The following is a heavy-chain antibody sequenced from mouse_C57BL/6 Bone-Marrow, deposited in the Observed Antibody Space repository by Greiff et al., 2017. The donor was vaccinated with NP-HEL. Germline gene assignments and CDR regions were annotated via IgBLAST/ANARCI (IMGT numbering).Heavy chain of an antibody. CDR2: ISDGGSYT. V-gene: IGHV5-4*01. CDR3: ARETTVVDYYAMDY. J-gene: IGHJ4*01. Sequence: VQLKESGGGLVKPGGSLKLSCAASGFTFSSYAMSWVRQTPEKRLEWVATISDGGSYTYYPDNVKGRFTISRDHAKNNLDLQMSHLKSEDTAMYYCARETTVVDYYAMDYWGQGTSVTVSS. D-gene: IGHD1-1*01. CDR1: GFTFSSYA.